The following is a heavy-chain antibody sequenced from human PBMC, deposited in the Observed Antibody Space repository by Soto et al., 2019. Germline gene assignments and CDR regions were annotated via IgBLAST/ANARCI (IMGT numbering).Heavy chain of an antibody. CDR1: GYTFTSYY. D-gene: IGHD2-15*01. V-gene: IGHV1-46*01. CDR2: INPSGGST. J-gene: IGHJ4*02. Sequence: GASVKVSCKASGYTFTSYYMHWVRQAPGQGLEWMGMINPSGGSTSYAQKFQGRVTITADESTSTAYMELSSLRSEDTAVYYCARESRYGGGGSCYFPPGINYWAQGTLVTVSS. CDR3: ARESRYGGGGSCYFPPGINY.